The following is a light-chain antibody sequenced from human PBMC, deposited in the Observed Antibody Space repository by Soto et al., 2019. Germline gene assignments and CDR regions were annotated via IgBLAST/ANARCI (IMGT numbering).Light chain of an antibody. CDR2: KAS. CDR3: QQYNSFVS. CDR1: QSISSW. J-gene: IGKJ1*01. V-gene: IGKV1-5*03. Sequence: DIQMTQSPSTLSASVGDRVTITCRASQSISSWLAWYQQKPGKAPKLLIYKASSLESGVPSRFSGSGSGTEFTLTISSLQPDDSATYYFQQYNSFVSFGQGTKVEIK.